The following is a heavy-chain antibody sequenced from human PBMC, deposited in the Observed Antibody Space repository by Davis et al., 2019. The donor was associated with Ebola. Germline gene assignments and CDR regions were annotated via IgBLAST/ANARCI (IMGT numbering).Heavy chain of an antibody. J-gene: IGHJ6*02. Sequence: SETLSLTCAVYGGSFSGYYWSWIRQPPGKGLEWIGEINHSGSTNYNPSLKSRVTISVDTSKNQFSLKLSSVTAADTAVYYCARANLQHYYYGMDVWGQGTTVTVSS. CDR1: GGSFSGYY. D-gene: IGHD4-11*01. CDR2: INHSGST. CDR3: ARANLQHYYYGMDV. V-gene: IGHV4-34*01.